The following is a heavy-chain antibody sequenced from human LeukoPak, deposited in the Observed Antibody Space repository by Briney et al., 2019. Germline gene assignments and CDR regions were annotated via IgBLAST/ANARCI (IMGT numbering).Heavy chain of an antibody. Sequence: SVKVSCKASGGTFSSYAISWVRQAPGQGLEWMGRIIPIFGTANYAQKFQGRVTITTDESTSTAYMELSSLRSGDTAVYYCARETKRHNGVCHTWGQGTLVTVSS. J-gene: IGHJ5*02. CDR2: IIPIFGTA. D-gene: IGHD2-8*01. V-gene: IGHV1-69*05. CDR3: ARETKRHNGVCHT. CDR1: GGTFSSYA.